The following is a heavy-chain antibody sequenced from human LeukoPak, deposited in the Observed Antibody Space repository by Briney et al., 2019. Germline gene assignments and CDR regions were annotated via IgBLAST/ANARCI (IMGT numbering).Heavy chain of an antibody. CDR3: ARDTSDTAMVFDY. D-gene: IGHD5-18*01. Sequence: GGSLRLSCAASGFTFSSYAMHWVRQAPGKGLEWMAVISYDGSNKYYADSVKGRFTISRDNSKNTLYLQMNSLRAEDTAVYYCARDTSDTAMVFDYWGQGTLVTVSS. V-gene: IGHV3-30*04. CDR1: GFTFSSYA. CDR2: ISYDGSNK. J-gene: IGHJ4*02.